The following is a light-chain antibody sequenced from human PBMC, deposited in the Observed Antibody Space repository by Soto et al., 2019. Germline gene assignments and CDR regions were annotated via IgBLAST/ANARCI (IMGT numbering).Light chain of an antibody. V-gene: IGKV4-1*01. CDR3: QQYNGTPT. CDR2: WAS. Sequence: DIVMTQSPDSLAVSLGATAAINCKSNQSLFVTANKKNDLARYRQKPGQPPKLIISWASSRECGVPDRFSLGGSGTDITLTINTLQAEDVGVCYCQQYNGTPTFGQGSKGDIK. CDR1: QSLFVTANKKND. J-gene: IGKJ1*01.